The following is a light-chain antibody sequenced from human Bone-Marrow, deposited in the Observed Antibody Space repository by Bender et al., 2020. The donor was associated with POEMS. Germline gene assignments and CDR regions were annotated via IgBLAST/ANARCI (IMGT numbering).Light chain of an antibody. V-gene: IGLV2-23*02. CDR3: CSYAGSSTFV. CDR1: SSDVGGYIF. Sequence: QSALTQPPSASGSPGQSVTISCTGTSSDVGGYIFVSWYQQHPAKAPKLIISDVNNRPSGVSNRFSGSRSGNTASLTISGLRAEDEGDYYCCSYAGSSTFVFGTGTKVSVL. J-gene: IGLJ1*01. CDR2: DVN.